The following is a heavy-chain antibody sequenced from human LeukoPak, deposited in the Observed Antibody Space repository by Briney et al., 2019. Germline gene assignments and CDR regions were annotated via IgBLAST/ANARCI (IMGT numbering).Heavy chain of an antibody. CDR2: MNPNSGNT. D-gene: IGHD3-10*01. J-gene: IGHJ4*02. CDR3: ARGPLRGFGRAFQGY. CDR1: GGTFSSYA. V-gene: IGHV1-8*02. Sequence: ASVKVSCKASGGTFSSYAINWVRQATGQGLEWMGWMNPNSGNTGYAQKFQGRVTMTRNTSISTAYMELSSLRSEDTAVYYCARGPLRGFGRAFQGYWGQGTLVTVSS.